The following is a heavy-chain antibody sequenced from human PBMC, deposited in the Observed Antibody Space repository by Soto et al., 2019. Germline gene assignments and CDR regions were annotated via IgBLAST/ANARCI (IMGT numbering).Heavy chain of an antibody. D-gene: IGHD3-16*01. J-gene: IGHJ4*02. CDR3: THAWGLSFAC. CDR2: IYWNDDK. V-gene: IGHV2-5*01. Sequence: QITLKESGPTLVEPTQTLTLTCTYFGFSLRTTGVGVGWIRQPPGKALGWLGIIYWNDDKRYSPSLKNRSTITSDISKSQVVLTITNMDPVDTATYYGTHAWGLSFACWGQGTLVIVSS. CDR1: GFSLRTTGVG.